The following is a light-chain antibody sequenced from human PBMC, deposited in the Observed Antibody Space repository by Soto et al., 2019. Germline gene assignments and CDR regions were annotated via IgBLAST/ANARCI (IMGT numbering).Light chain of an antibody. Sequence: QLVLTQSPSASASLGASVKLTCTLSSGHSNYAIAWHQQQSEKGPRYLMKVNSDGSHSKGDGIPDRFSGSSSGAGRYLSISSLQSEDEADYYCQTWATGSYVFGTGTKVTVL. V-gene: IGLV4-69*01. J-gene: IGLJ1*01. CDR3: QTWATGSYV. CDR1: SGHSNYA. CDR2: VNSDGSH.